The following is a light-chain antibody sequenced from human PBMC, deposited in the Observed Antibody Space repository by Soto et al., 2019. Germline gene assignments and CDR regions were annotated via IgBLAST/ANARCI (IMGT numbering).Light chain of an antibody. Sequence: EIVLTQSPGTLSLSAGERLTLSCRASQTVSSSYLAWYQQKPGQAPRLLVYGASSRATGIPDRFSGSGSGTDFTLTISRLEPEDCAVYYCQQYGRSPFTFGPGTKVNIK. CDR2: GAS. CDR3: QQYGRSPFT. V-gene: IGKV3-20*01. J-gene: IGKJ3*01. CDR1: QTVSSSY.